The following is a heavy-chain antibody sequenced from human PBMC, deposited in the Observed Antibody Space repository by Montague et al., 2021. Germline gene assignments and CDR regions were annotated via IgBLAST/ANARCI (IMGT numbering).Heavy chain of an antibody. CDR2: LNHGTT. Sequence: SETLSLTCTVSGDSISSKYFWRWVRQHLGKELEWIGELNHGTTSYSSYLKGQLTVSMATSKNQFPLKLSSVTAADTAIYYCAVGSESVWELLHLWGQGILVTVSS. CDR3: AVGSESVWELLHL. V-gene: IGHV4-4*02. D-gene: IGHD1-26*01. J-gene: IGHJ5*02. CDR1: GDSISSKYF.